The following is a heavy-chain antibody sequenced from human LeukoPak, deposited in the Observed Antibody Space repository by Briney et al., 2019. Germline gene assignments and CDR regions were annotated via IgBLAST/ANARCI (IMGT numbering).Heavy chain of an antibody. D-gene: IGHD3-9*01. CDR3: ATRLDILTGYYGDFDY. CDR2: INGGNGNT. V-gene: IGHV1-3*01. CDR1: GYTFSSYA. J-gene: IGHJ4*02. Sequence: ASVKVSCKASGYTFSSYAIHWVRQAPGQRLEWMGWINGGNGNTKYSQKFQGRVTITRDTSASTAYMELSSPRSEDTAVYYCATRLDILTGYYGDFDYWGQGTLVTVSS.